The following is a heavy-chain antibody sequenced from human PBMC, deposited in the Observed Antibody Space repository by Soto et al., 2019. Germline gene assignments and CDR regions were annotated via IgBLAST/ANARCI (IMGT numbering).Heavy chain of an antibody. D-gene: IGHD2-8*01. V-gene: IGHV1-8*01. Sequence: QVQLVQSGAEVKKPGASVKVSCKASGYTFTSYDINWVRQATGQGLEWMGWMNPNSGNTGYAQKFQGRVTMTRNTTISTDYMARRILRSEDTAVYYCARELNTKGEDYRGQGTLVTASS. CDR3: ARELNTKGEDY. CDR1: GYTFTSYD. J-gene: IGHJ4*02. CDR2: MNPNSGNT.